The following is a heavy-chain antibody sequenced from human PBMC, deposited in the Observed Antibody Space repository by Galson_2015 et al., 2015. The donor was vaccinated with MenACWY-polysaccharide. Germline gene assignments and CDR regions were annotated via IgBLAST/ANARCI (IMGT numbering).Heavy chain of an antibody. CDR1: GFTFSSYW. J-gene: IGHJ3*01. V-gene: IGHV3-74*01. CDR2: INTDGSST. D-gene: IGHD2-21*02. Sequence: SLRLSCAAPGFTFSSYWMHWVRQAPGEGLVWVSRINTDGSSTSYADSVKGRFTVSRDNAKNTVYLQMNSLRGEDTAVYYCARDPHCGAGCSIHDAFDVWGQGTKVTVSS. CDR3: ARDPHCGAGCSIHDAFDV.